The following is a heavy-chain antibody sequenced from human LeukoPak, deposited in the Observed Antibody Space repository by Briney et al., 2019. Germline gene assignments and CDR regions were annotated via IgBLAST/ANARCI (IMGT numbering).Heavy chain of an antibody. CDR3: AKAWYSSSSFDY. CDR2: IRYDGSNK. D-gene: IGHD6-6*01. Sequence: PGGSLTLSCAVSASSSSSYCMHWVRQAPGKGLEWVAFIRYDGSNKYYADSVKGRCTISRDNSKNTLYLQMNSLRAEDTAVYYCAKAWYSSSSFDYWGQGTLVTVSS. CDR1: ASSSSSYC. V-gene: IGHV3-30*02. J-gene: IGHJ4*02.